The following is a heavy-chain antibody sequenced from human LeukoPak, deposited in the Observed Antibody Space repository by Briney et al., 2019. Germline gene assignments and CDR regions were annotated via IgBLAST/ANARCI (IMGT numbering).Heavy chain of an antibody. CDR2: ISYDGSNK. CDR1: GFTFSSYA. V-gene: IGHV3-30-3*01. Sequence: QPGRSLRLSCAASGFTFSSYAMHWVRQAPGKGLEWVAVISYDGSNKYYADSVKGRFTISRDNSKNTLYLQMNSLRAEDTAVYYCARGGYCSGGSCYSPSYGMDVWGQGTTVTVSS. J-gene: IGHJ6*02. CDR3: ARGGYCSGGSCYSPSYGMDV. D-gene: IGHD2-15*01.